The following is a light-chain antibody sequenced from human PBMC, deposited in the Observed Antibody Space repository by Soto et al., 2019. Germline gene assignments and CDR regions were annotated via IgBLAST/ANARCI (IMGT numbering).Light chain of an antibody. Sequence: EIVMTQSPATLSVSPGERATLSCRASHSVSTRLAWYQQKPGQAPRLLIYDASNRATGLPARFSGSGSGTDFTLTISSLQSEDFAVYYCQHYTNWPLTFGGGTKVEIK. CDR2: DAS. J-gene: IGKJ4*01. CDR3: QHYTNWPLT. CDR1: HSVSTR. V-gene: IGKV3-15*01.